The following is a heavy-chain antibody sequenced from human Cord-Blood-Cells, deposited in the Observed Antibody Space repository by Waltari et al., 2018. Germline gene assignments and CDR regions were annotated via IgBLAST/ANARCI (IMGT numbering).Heavy chain of an antibody. Sequence: QVQLQQWGAGLLKPSETLSLTCAVYGGSFSGYYWSWIRQPPGKGLEWIGEINHSGSTNYNPALKSRVTISVDTSKNQFSLKLSSVTSADTAVYYCARETSEVLRFLEWLLYSGWFDPWGQGTLVTVSS. CDR1: GGSFSGYY. V-gene: IGHV4-34*01. CDR3: ARETSEVLRFLEWLLYSGWFDP. J-gene: IGHJ5*02. D-gene: IGHD3-3*01. CDR2: INHSGST.